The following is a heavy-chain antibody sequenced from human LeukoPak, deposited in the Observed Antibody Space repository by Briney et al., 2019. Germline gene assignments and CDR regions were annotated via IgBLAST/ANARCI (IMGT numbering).Heavy chain of an antibody. CDR1: GGSISSSTYY. Sequence: PSETLSLTCTVSGGSISSSTYYWGWIRQPPGKGLEWIGSIHYSGSTYNNPSLKSRVAISVDTSKNQFSLKLSSVTAADTAVYYCARQWKYWGQGTLVTVSS. J-gene: IGHJ4*02. D-gene: IGHD1-1*01. V-gene: IGHV4-39*01. CDR3: ARQWKY. CDR2: IHYSGST.